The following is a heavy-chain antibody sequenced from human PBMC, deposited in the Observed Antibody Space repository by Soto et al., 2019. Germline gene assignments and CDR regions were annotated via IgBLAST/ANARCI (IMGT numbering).Heavy chain of an antibody. J-gene: IGHJ6*02. CDR3: TRAGSDPGNFYISNYYAMDV. D-gene: IGHD3-10*01. CDR1: GFSVSSDY. CDR2: IYSGGDT. Sequence: ETLRLSCAASGFSVSSDYMSWVRQAPGKGLEWVSLIYSGGDTYYADSVKGRFTISRDISSNTIYLHMTSLRADDMAIYYCTRAGSDPGNFYISNYYAMDVWGRGTTVTVSS. V-gene: IGHV3-53*01.